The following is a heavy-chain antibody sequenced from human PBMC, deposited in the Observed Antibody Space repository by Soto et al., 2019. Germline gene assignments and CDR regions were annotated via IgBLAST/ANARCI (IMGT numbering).Heavy chain of an antibody. J-gene: IGHJ6*02. D-gene: IGHD4-17*01. CDR1: GGSISSGGYY. V-gene: IGHV4-31*03. Sequence: SETLSLTCTVSGGSISSGGYYWSWIRQHPGKGLEWIGYIYYSGSTYYNPSLKSRVTISVDTSKNQFSLKLSSVTAADTAVYYWARDPSTTVTPPYYYGMDVWGQGTTVTVSS. CDR2: IYYSGST. CDR3: ARDPSTTVTPPYYYGMDV.